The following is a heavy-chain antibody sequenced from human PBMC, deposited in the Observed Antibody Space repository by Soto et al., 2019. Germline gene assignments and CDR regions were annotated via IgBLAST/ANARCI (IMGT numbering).Heavy chain of an antibody. J-gene: IGHJ4*02. CDR1: GFTVSSNY. CDR2: IYSGGST. V-gene: IGHV3-66*01. Sequence: EVQLVESGGGLVQPGGSLRLSCAASGFTVSSNYMSWVRQAPGKGLEWVSVIYSGGSTYYADSVKGRFTISRDNSKNTQYLQMNSLRAEDTAVYYCARSGSWYSFFDYWGQGTLVTVSS. CDR3: ARSGSWYSFFDY. D-gene: IGHD2-15*01.